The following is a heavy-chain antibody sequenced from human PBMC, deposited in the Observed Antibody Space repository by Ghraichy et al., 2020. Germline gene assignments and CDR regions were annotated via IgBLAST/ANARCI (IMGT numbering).Heavy chain of an antibody. V-gene: IGHV2-70*04. D-gene: IGHD5-24*01. Sequence: SGPTLVKPTQTLTLTCTFSGFSLSTSGMRVSWIRQPLGKALEWLARIDWDDDKFYSTSLKTRLTISKDTSKNQVVLTMTNMDPVDTATYYCARTPRRDGYYHDAFDIWGQGTMVTVSS. J-gene: IGHJ3*02. CDR2: IDWDDDK. CDR3: ARTPRRDGYYHDAFDI. CDR1: GFSLSTSGMR.